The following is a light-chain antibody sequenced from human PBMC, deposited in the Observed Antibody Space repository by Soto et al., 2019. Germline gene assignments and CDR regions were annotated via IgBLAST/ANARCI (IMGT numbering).Light chain of an antibody. V-gene: IGLV2-14*03. CDR1: SRDVGAYDY. CDR2: YVD. Sequence: QSALTQPASVSGSPGQSITISCTGTSRDVGAYDYVSWYLQYPDKAPQLLIYYVDHRPSGVSSRFSGSKSGNTASLTISGLQAEDEGDYYCCSYADGSIYFFGTGTKVTVL. J-gene: IGLJ1*01. CDR3: CSYADGSIYF.